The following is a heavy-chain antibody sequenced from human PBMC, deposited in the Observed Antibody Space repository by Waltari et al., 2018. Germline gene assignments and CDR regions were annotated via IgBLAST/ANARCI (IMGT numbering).Heavy chain of an antibody. J-gene: IGHJ6*02. V-gene: IGHV1-69*08. CDR3: ARGKESIAAAGTLMDV. Sequence: QVQLVQSGAEVKKPGSSVTVSCKASGGTFSSYAISWVRQAPGQGLEWMGRIIPIFGTANYAQKFQGRVTITADKSTSTAYMELSSLRSEDTAVYYCARGKESIAAAGTLMDVWGQGTTVTVSS. CDR2: IIPIFGTA. D-gene: IGHD6-13*01. CDR1: GGTFSSYA.